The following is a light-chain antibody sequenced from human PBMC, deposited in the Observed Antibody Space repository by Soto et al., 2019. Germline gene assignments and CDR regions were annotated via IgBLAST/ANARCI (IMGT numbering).Light chain of an antibody. CDR2: GAS. V-gene: IGKV3-15*01. Sequence: EIVMTQSPATLSVSPGESATLSCRASQSVRSNLAWYQQKRGQPPRLLIYGASTRATGVPARFSGSGSGTEFTLTISSLQSEDVADYYCHQYNIWPTLIFGGGTKVEIK. CDR1: QSVRSN. CDR3: HQYNIWPTLI. J-gene: IGKJ4*01.